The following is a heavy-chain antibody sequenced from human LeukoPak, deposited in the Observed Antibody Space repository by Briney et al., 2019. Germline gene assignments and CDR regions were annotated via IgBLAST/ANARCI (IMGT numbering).Heavy chain of an antibody. Sequence: GGSLRLSCAASGFTVSSNYMSWVRQAPGKGLEWVSVIYSGGSTYYADSVKGRFTISRDNSKNTLYLQMNSLRAEDTAVYYCAKSWELLQEDDAFDIWGQGTMVTVSS. D-gene: IGHD1-26*01. CDR1: GFTVSSNY. J-gene: IGHJ3*02. CDR3: AKSWELLQEDDAFDI. CDR2: IYSGGST. V-gene: IGHV3-53*01.